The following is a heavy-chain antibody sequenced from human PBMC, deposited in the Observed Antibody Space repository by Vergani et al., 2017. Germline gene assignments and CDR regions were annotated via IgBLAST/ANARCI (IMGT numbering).Heavy chain of an antibody. CDR3: ARGGLGYSYVGNCCCCGMDV. Sequence: QVQLQQSGPGLVKPSQTLSLTCAISGDSVSSNSAAWNWNRQSPSRGLEWLGRTYYRSKWYNDYAVSVKSRITINQDTSKNQFSLQLNSVTPEDTAVYYCARGGLGYSYVGNCCCCGMDVWGQGTTVTVSS. CDR1: GDSVSSNSAA. D-gene: IGHD5-18*01. J-gene: IGHJ6*02. CDR2: TYYRSKWYN. V-gene: IGHV6-1*01.